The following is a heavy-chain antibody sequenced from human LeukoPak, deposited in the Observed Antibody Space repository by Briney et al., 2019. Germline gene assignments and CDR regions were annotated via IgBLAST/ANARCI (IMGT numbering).Heavy chain of an antibody. CDR3: AKDLGYCSGGSCYSLFDY. CDR2: IRYDGSNK. D-gene: IGHD2-15*01. Sequence: GGSLRLSCAASGFTFSSYGMHWVRQAPGKGLEWVAFIRYDGSNKYYADSVKGRFTISRDNSKNTLYLQMNSLRAEDTAVYYCAKDLGYCSGGSCYSLFDYWGQGTLVTVSS. J-gene: IGHJ4*02. CDR1: GFTFSSYG. V-gene: IGHV3-30*02.